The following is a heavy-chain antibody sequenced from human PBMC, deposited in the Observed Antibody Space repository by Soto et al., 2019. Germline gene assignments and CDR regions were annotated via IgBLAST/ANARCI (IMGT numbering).Heavy chain of an antibody. V-gene: IGHV3-30*18. CDR1: GFIFSDYG. CDR3: AKSLSGGTLRGAFDI. Sequence: QVQLVESGGGVVQPGRSLRLSCAASGFIFSDYGMHLVRQAPGKGLEWVTVISYDGSNKYYANSVKGRFTISRDNSKNTLYLQMNSLRAEDTAVYYCAKSLSGGTLRGAFDIWGQGTIVTVSS. CDR2: ISYDGSNK. D-gene: IGHD1-26*01. J-gene: IGHJ3*02.